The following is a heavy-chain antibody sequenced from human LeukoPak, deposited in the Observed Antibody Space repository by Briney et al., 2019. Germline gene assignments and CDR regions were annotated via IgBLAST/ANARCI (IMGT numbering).Heavy chain of an antibody. CDR3: ARDLLGYCSGGSCYSGWFDP. D-gene: IGHD2-15*01. J-gene: IGHJ5*02. CDR1: GYTFTSYY. CDR2: INPSGGST. Sequence: ASVKVSCKASGYTFTSYYMHWVRQAPGQGLEWMGIINPSGGSTSYAQKFQGRVTMTRDMSTSTVYMELSSLRSEDTAVYYCARDLLGYCSGGSCYSGWFDPWGQGTLVTVSS. V-gene: IGHV1-46*01.